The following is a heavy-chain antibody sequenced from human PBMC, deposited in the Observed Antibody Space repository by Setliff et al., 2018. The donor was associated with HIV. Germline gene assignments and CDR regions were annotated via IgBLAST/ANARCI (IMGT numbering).Heavy chain of an antibody. V-gene: IGHV4-59*01. D-gene: IGHD3-16*01. Sequence: ASETLSLTCAVSGDSMDNYYWSWIRQPPGKEPEWIGYIYYTGSTNYNPSLKSRVIISLDRSKNQFSLKLTSVTAADTAVYFCARNGGAGADSWGQGTLVTVSS. J-gene: IGHJ4*02. CDR3: ARNGGAGADS. CDR1: GDSMDNYY. CDR2: IYYTGST.